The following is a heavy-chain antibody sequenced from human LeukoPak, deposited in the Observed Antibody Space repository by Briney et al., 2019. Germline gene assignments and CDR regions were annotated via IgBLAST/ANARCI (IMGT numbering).Heavy chain of an antibody. CDR3: ARVDYYDSSGPFDY. J-gene: IGHJ4*02. Sequence: ASVKVSCKASGYTFTGYYMHWVRQAPGQGLEWMGWINPNSGGTNYAQKFQGRVTMTRDTSISTAYMELSRLRSDDTAVYYCARVDYYDSSGPFDYWGQGTLVTASS. CDR2: INPNSGGT. CDR1: GYTFTGYY. V-gene: IGHV1-2*02. D-gene: IGHD3-22*01.